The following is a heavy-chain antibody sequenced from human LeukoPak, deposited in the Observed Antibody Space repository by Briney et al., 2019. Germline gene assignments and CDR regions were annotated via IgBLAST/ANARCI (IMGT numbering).Heavy chain of an antibody. D-gene: IGHD3-22*01. V-gene: IGHV3-23*01. Sequence: PGGSLRLSCAASGFTFSSYAMSWVRQAPGKGLEGVSAISGSGGSTYYADSVKGRFTISRDNSKNTLYLQMNSLRAEDTAVYYCAKDIFSSYDSSGYILFDYWGQGTLVTVSS. CDR3: AKDIFSSYDSSGYILFDY. CDR2: ISGSGGST. J-gene: IGHJ4*02. CDR1: GFTFSSYA.